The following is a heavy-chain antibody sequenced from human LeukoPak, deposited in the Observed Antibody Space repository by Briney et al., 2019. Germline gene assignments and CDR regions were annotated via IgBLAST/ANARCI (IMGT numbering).Heavy chain of an antibody. CDR2: ICGSGGRT. CDR3: APAHSKTVTTYNDY. Sequence: GGSLRLSCAASGFSFISYGMSWVRQAPGKGLEWVGVICGSGGRTDYADSVKGRFTISRDNSKDTLYLQMNSLRAEDTAVYYCAPAHSKTVTTYNDYWGQGTLVTVSS. J-gene: IGHJ4*02. D-gene: IGHD2-2*01. V-gene: IGHV3-23*01. CDR1: GFSFISYG.